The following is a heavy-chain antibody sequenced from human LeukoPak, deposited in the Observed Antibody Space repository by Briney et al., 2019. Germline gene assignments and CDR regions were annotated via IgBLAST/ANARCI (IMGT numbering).Heavy chain of an antibody. J-gene: IGHJ5*02. V-gene: IGHV3-7*01. CDR3: AKTGGSYGFDP. CDR1: GFTFSSYW. D-gene: IGHD1-26*01. CDR2: IKQDGSEK. Sequence: GSLRLSCAASGFTFSSYWMSWVRQAPGKGLEWVANIKQDGSEKYYVDFVKGRFTISRDNAKNSLYLQMNSLRAEDTAVYYCAKTGGSYGFDPWGQGTLVTVSS.